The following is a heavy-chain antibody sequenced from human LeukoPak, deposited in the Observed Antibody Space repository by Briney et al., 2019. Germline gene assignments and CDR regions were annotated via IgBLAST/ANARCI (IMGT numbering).Heavy chain of an antibody. CDR1: GFTFSSYS. J-gene: IGHJ3*02. CDR3: ARDIGYCSSTSCLLDAFDI. Sequence: PGGSLRLSCAASGFTFSSYSMNWVRQAPGKGLEWVSYISSSSSTIYYADSVKGRFTISRDNAKNSLYLQMNSLRAEDTAVYYCARDIGYCSSTSCLLDAFDIWGQGTMVTVSS. CDR2: ISSSSSTI. D-gene: IGHD2-2*01. V-gene: IGHV3-48*01.